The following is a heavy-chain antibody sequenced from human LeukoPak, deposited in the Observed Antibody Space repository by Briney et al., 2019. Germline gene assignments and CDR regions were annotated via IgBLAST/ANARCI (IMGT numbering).Heavy chain of an antibody. CDR3: AKDRGLGAAAGTGYYFGY. Sequence: GGSLRLSCAAPGFTFSSYSMNWVRQAPGKGLEWVSYISSSSSTIYYADSVKGRFTISRDNAKNSLYLQMNSLRAEDTAVYYCAKDRGLGAAAGTGYYFGYWGQGTLVTVSS. J-gene: IGHJ4*02. CDR2: ISSSSSTI. CDR1: GFTFSSYS. V-gene: IGHV3-48*04. D-gene: IGHD6-13*01.